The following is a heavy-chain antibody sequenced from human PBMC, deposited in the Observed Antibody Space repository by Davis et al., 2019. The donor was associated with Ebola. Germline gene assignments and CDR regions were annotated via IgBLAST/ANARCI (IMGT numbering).Heavy chain of an antibody. CDR2: ISSSSSYI. CDR3: ARDRVAVAGIDGDAFDI. J-gene: IGHJ3*02. D-gene: IGHD6-19*01. CDR1: GFTISSYS. V-gene: IGHV3-21*01. Sequence: PGGSLRLSCAASGFTISSYSINWVRQAPGKGLEWVSSISSSSSYIYYADSVKGRFTISRDNAKNSLYLQMNSLRAEDTAVYYCARDRVAVAGIDGDAFDIWGQGTMVTVSS.